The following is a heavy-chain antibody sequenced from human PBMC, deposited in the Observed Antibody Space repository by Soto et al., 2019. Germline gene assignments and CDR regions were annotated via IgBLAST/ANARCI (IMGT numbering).Heavy chain of an antibody. Sequence: TSETLSLTCTVSGGSISSYYWSWIRQPPGKGLEWIGYIYYSGSTNYNPSLKSRVTISVDTSKNQFSLKLSSVTAADTAVYYCARDKGPWRVGATGYYYYGMDVWGQGTTVTVSS. CDR1: GGSISSYY. CDR3: ARDKGPWRVGATGYYYYGMDV. V-gene: IGHV4-59*01. J-gene: IGHJ6*02. CDR2: IYYSGST. D-gene: IGHD1-26*01.